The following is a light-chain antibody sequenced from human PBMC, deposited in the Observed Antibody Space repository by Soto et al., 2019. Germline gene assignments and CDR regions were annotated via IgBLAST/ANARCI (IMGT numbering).Light chain of an antibody. CDR3: VQALQSPPWT. J-gene: IGKJ1*01. CDR2: LGS. V-gene: IGKV2-28*01. CDR1: QSLLHSNGYNY. Sequence: DIVVTQSPLTLPVTPGETASISCRSSQSLLHSNGYNYLDWYLQKPGQSPQLLIYLGSNRASGVPDRFSGSGSGTDFTLKISRVEAEDVGVYYCVQALQSPPWTFGQRTKV.